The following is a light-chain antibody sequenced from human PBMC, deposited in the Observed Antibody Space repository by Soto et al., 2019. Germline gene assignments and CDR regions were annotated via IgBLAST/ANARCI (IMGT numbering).Light chain of an antibody. CDR1: SSDVGDYNY. CDR3: SSYTSSSTRGV. CDR2: DVS. V-gene: IGLV2-14*01. Sequence: QSALTQPASVSGSPGQSLTISCTGPSSDVGDYNYVSWYQQHPGKAPKLMIYDVSNRPSGVSNRFSGSKSGNTASLTISGLQAEDEADYYCSSYTSSSTRGVFGPGTKLTVL. J-gene: IGLJ1*01.